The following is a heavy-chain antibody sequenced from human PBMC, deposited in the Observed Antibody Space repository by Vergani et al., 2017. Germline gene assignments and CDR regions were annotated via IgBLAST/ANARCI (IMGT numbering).Heavy chain of an antibody. J-gene: IGHJ6*03. CDR3: ARGGDYYDSSGEYMDV. Sequence: QVQLQESGPGLVKPSETLSLTCTVSGGSISSYYWSWIRQPPGKGLEWIGYIYYSGSTNYNPSLKSRVTISVDPSKNQFSLKLSSVTAADTAVYYCARGGDYYDSSGEYMDVWGQGTTVTVSS. CDR1: GGSISSYY. V-gene: IGHV4-59*01. CDR2: IYYSGST. D-gene: IGHD3-22*01.